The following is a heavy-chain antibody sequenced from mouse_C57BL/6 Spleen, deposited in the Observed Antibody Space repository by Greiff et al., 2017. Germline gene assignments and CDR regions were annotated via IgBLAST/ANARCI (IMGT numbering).Heavy chain of an antibody. CDR1: GYTFTDYN. D-gene: IGHD1-1*01. CDR2: INPNNGGT. CDR3: ARITTVVARAMDY. J-gene: IGHJ4*01. V-gene: IGHV1-18*01. Sequence: SGPELVKPGASVKIPCKASGYTFTDYNMDWVKQSHGKSLEWIGDINPNNGGTIYNQKFKGKATLTVDKSSSTAYMELRSLTSEDTAVYYCARITTVVARAMDYWGQGTSVTVSS.